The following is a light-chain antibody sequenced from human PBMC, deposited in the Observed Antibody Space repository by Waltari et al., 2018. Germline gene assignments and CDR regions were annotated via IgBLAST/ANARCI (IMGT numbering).Light chain of an antibody. CDR2: GSF. Sequence: DIQMTQSPPSLSASVGDRVTITCRASQTISNSLDWYQQKPGKAPKLLIYGSFSLQSGVPSRFSGSGSGTDFTLTISSLQPEDFATYYCQQSSSSPITFGQGTRLEIK. V-gene: IGKV1-39*01. J-gene: IGKJ5*01. CDR1: QTISNS. CDR3: QQSSSSPIT.